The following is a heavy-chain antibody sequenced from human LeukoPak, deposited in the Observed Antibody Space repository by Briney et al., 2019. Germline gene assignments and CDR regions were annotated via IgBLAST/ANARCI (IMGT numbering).Heavy chain of an antibody. D-gene: IGHD4-17*01. CDR2: IMPLFGTA. Sequence: SVKVSCKTSGGTFNNSAISWVRQAPGQGLEWLGGIMPLFGTAGYAQKFQGRVTITKDESTRTVYLELTSLTSDDTAVYYCARDVHGDYGSGWFDPWGKGTLVSVSS. V-gene: IGHV1-69*05. CDR3: ARDVHGDYGSGWFDP. CDR1: GGTFNNSA. J-gene: IGHJ5*02.